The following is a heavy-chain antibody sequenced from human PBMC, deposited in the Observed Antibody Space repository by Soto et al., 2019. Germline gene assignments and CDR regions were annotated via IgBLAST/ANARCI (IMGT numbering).Heavy chain of an antibody. CDR3: AREGGAYTADAFDI. CDR1: GFTFSSYG. J-gene: IGHJ3*02. D-gene: IGHD2-2*02. CDR2: IWYDGSNK. Sequence: PGGSLRLSCAASGFTFSSYGMHWVRQAPGKGLEWVAVIWYDGSNKYYADSVKGRFTISRDNSKNTLYLQMNSLRAEDTAVYYCAREGGAYTADAFDIWGQGTMVTVSS. V-gene: IGHV3-33*01.